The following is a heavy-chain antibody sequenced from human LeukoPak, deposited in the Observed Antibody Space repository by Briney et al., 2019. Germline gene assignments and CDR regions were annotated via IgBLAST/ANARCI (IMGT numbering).Heavy chain of an antibody. CDR2: INHSGST. CDR3: ARGSDYDILTGHAFDI. D-gene: IGHD3-9*01. J-gene: IGHJ3*02. V-gene: IGHV4-34*01. Sequence: SETLSLPCAFYVGAFSGYYWRRIRQPPGKGLERIGEINHSGSTNYNPSLKSRVTISVDTSKNQFSLKLSSVTAADTAVYYCARGSDYDILTGHAFDIWGQGTMVTVSS. CDR1: VGAFSGYY.